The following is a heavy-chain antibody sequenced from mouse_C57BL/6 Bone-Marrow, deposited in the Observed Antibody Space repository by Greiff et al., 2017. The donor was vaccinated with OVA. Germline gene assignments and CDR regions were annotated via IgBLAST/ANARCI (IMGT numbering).Heavy chain of an antibody. J-gene: IGHJ4*01. D-gene: IGHD4-1*01. CDR3: ARGTGRGYYAMDY. V-gene: IGHV3-6*01. CDR1: GYSITSGYY. CDR2: ISYDGSN. Sequence: ESGPGLVKPSQSLSLTCSVTGYSITSGYYWNWIRQFPGNKLEWMGYISYDGSNNYNPSLKNRISITRDTSKNQFFLKLNSVTTEDTATYYCARGTGRGYYAMDYWGQGTSVTVSS.